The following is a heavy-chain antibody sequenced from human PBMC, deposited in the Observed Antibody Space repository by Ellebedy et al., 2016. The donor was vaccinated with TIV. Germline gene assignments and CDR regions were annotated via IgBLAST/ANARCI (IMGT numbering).Heavy chain of an antibody. V-gene: IGHV1-2*04. CDR3: ARDTQDYYFDY. D-gene: IGHD2-15*01. J-gene: IGHJ4*02. Sequence: ASVTVSCXASGYTFTGYYMHWLRQAPGQGLEWMGWINPNSGGTNYAQKFQGWVTMTRDTSISTAYMELSRLRSDDTAVYYCARDTQDYYFDYWGQGTLVTVSS. CDR1: GYTFTGYY. CDR2: INPNSGGT.